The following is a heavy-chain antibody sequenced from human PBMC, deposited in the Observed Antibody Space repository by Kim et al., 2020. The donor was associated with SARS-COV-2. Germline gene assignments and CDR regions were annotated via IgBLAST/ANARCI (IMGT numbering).Heavy chain of an antibody. CDR2: TP. Sequence: TPNTTPSLKDRVTISVDTSKNQFSLKLSSVTAADTALYYCAREAQAFDYWGQGTLVTVSS. CDR3: AREAQAFDY. V-gene: IGHV4-59*01. J-gene: IGHJ4*02.